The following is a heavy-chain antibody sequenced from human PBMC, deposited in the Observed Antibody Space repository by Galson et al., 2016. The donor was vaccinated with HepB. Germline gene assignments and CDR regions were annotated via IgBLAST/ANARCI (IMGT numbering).Heavy chain of an antibody. V-gene: IGHV4-59*08. Sequence: LSLTCTVSGVSISSYYWSWIRQSPGKAPEWIGYINYSGTTNSNPSLKSRVTISVDTAKNQFSLKLRSVTAADTAMYYCARVATILETDYWGQGTLVTVSS. J-gene: IGHJ4*02. D-gene: IGHD5-24*01. CDR2: INYSGTT. CDR3: ARVATILETDY. CDR1: GVSISSYY.